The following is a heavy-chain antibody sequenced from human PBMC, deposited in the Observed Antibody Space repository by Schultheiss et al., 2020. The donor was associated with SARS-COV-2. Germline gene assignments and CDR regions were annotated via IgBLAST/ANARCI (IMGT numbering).Heavy chain of an antibody. D-gene: IGHD4-17*01. Sequence: SGPTLVKPTQTLTLTCTFSGFSLSTSGVGVGWIRQPPGKALEWLALIYWDDDKRYSPSLKSRLTITKDTSKNQVVLTMTNMDPVDTATYYCARIRPYGDYAFGYFDYWGQGTLVTVSS. CDR3: ARIRPYGDYAFGYFDY. V-gene: IGHV2-5*02. CDR2: IYWDDDK. J-gene: IGHJ4*02. CDR1: GFSLSTSGVG.